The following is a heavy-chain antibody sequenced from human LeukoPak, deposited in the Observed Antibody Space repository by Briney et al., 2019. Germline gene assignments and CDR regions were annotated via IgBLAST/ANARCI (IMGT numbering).Heavy chain of an antibody. D-gene: IGHD5-24*01. CDR2: ISSSGSTI. V-gene: IGHV3-48*04. Sequence: GGSLRLSCAASGFTFSSHSMNWVRQAPGKGLEWVSYISSSGSTIYYADSVKGRFTISRDNAKNTLYLQMNSLRAEDTAVYYCARSEMATIKYWGQGTLVTVSS. CDR3: ARSEMATIKY. J-gene: IGHJ4*02. CDR1: GFTFSSHS.